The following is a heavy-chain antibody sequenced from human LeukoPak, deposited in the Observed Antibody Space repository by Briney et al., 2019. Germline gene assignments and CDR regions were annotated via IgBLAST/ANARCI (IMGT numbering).Heavy chain of an antibody. D-gene: IGHD5-12*01. CDR1: GGTFSSYA. V-gene: IGHV1-69*05. CDR2: IIPIFGTA. CDR3: ARGRGYDLYYYYYYMDV. J-gene: IGHJ6*03. Sequence: SVKVSCXASGGTFSSYAISWVRQAPGQGLEWMGGIIPIFGTANYAQKFQGRVTITTDESTSTAYMELSSLRSEDTAVYYCARGRGYDLYYYYYYMDVWGKGTTVTVSS.